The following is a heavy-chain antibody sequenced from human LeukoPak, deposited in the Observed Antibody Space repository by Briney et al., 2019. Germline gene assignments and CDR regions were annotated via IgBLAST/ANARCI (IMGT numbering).Heavy chain of an antibody. CDR2: NPNSGNT. D-gene: IGHD3-10*01. J-gene: IGHJ4*02. V-gene: IGHV1-8*03. Sequence: NPNSGNTGYAQNFQGTVTINRKSSITTTYMDVSSLKSEDTAVYYCARRSAYGSGSYYVDYWGQGTLVTVSS. CDR3: ARRSAYGSGSYYVDY.